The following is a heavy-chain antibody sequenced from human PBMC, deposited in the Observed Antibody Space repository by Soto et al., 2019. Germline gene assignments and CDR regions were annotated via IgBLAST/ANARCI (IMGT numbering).Heavy chain of an antibody. D-gene: IGHD3-10*01. CDR2: IYYSGST. Sequence: SETLSLTCTVSGGSISSGANYWSWIRQHPGKGLEWIGYIYYSGSTYYNPSLKSRVTTSVDTSKNQFSLKLSSVTAADTAVYYCARDLTGNVFDFWGQGILVTVSS. J-gene: IGHJ4*02. CDR1: GGSISSGANY. V-gene: IGHV4-31*03. CDR3: ARDLTGNVFDF.